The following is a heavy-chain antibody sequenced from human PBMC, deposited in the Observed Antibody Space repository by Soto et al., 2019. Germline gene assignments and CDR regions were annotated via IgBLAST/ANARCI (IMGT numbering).Heavy chain of an antibody. CDR2: IYWDDDK. CDR3: AHRHRQLHCSSTSCYPYYYYYYGMDV. CDR1: GLSLSTSGVG. J-gene: IGHJ6*02. D-gene: IGHD2-2*01. Sequence: SCPTLVNPTQTLTLTCTFSGLSLSTSGVGVGWIRQPPGKALEWLALIYWDDDKRYSPSLKSRLTITKDTSKNQVVLTMTNMDPVDAATYYCAHRHRQLHCSSTSCYPYYYYYYGMDVWGQGTTVTVSS. V-gene: IGHV2-5*02.